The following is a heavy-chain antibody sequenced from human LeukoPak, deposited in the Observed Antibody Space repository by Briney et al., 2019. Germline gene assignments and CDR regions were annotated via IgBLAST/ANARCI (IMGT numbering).Heavy chain of an antibody. CDR3: AKEGGVIAAAWYNWFDP. J-gene: IGHJ5*02. Sequence: GGSLRLSCAASGFTFSSYEMNWVRQAPGKGLEWVSYISSSGSTIYYADSVKGRFTISRDNAKNSLYLQMNSLRAEDTAVYYCAKEGGVIAAAWYNWFDPWGQGTLVTVSS. CDR2: ISSSGSTI. D-gene: IGHD6-13*01. CDR1: GFTFSSYE. V-gene: IGHV3-48*03.